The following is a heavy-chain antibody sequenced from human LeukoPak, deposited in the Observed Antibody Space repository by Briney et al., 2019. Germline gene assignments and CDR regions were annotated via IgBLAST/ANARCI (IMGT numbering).Heavy chain of an antibody. CDR3: ARGIDFDY. V-gene: IGHV4-34*01. Sequence: SGGSLRLSCAASGFTVSSNFVSWVRQAPGKGLEWIGEINHSGSTNYNPSLKSRVTISVDTSKNQFSLKLSSVTAADTAVYYCARGIDFDYWGQGTLVTVSS. CDR2: INHSGST. J-gene: IGHJ4*02. CDR1: GFTVSSNF.